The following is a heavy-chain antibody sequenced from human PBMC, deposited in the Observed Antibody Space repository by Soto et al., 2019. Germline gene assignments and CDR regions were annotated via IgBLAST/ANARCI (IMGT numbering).Heavy chain of an antibody. CDR2: ISAGNGNT. D-gene: IGHD3-3*01. CDR1: GYTFASYT. V-gene: IGHV1-3*01. J-gene: IGHJ4*02. Sequence: QVQLVQSGAEVKKPGASVKVSCKASGYTFASYTLHWVRQAPGQRFEWLGWISAGNGNTKSSQKCQHRFTFDRNPSASTVSMELASLRSEDTAIYFCASVSMASHSAIFYCDSWGQGSLVTVSS. CDR3: ASVSMASHSAIFYCDS.